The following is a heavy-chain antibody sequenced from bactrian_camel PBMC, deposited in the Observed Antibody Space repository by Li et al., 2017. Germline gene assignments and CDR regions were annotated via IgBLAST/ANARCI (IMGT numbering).Heavy chain of an antibody. V-gene: IGHV3-2*01. CDR2: IQRSGSTP. D-gene: IGHD3*01. J-gene: IGHJ4*01. CDR3: TKDLSYGARDWTRST. Sequence: HVQLVESGGGLVQPGGSLRLSCPASGVTSRRQYISWVRQAPGKGLEWVARIQRSGSTPYYSDPVKGRFTCSRDNPKNTLFLQMTNLRIDDTAMYYCTKDLSYGARDWTRSTRGLGTQVTVS. CDR1: GVTSRRQY.